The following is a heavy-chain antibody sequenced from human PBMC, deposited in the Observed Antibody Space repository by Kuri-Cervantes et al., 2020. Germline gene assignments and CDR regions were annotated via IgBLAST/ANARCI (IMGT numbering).Heavy chain of an antibody. CDR2: IGAYNGNT. D-gene: IGHD5-24*01. Sequence: ASVKVSCKASGYTFTSYGISWVRQAPGQGLEWMGWIGAYNGNTNYAQKFQGRVTITADESTSTAYMELSSLRSEDTAVYYCAICRGGYNYYFDYWGQGTLVTVSS. CDR1: GYTFTSYG. V-gene: IGHV1-18*01. CDR3: AICRGGYNYYFDY. J-gene: IGHJ4*02.